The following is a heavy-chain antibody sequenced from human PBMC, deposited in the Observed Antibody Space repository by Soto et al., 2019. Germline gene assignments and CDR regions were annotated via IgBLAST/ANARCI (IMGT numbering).Heavy chain of an antibody. J-gene: IGHJ5*02. D-gene: IGHD2-21*01. CDR2: NSASGAAT. CDR3: ARCSVVSTASGGWCNWLGT. Sequence: GVSLRLSCTSSEFTFSNYAMSWVRQAPGKWLEWVSANSASGAATYYVDSVNGRVTSSIDNSNNTLYVQMTSLRAKDTVFNYLARCSVVSTASGGWCNWLGTWGKGTLVRVSS. CDR1: EFTFSNYA. V-gene: IGHV3-23*01.